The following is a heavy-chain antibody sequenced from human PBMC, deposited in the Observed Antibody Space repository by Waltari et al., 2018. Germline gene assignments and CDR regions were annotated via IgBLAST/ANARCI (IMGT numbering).Heavy chain of an antibody. V-gene: IGHV1-69*01. J-gene: IGHJ4*02. D-gene: IGHD5-12*01. Sequence: QVPLVQSGAEVKKPGSSVKVSCQASGGTFRSYAIRWVRQAPGQGLEWMGGIIPIVGTANYAQKFQGRDTITADESKSTAYMEQSSLRSEDTAVYYCARGGEMATIMGYFDYWGQGTLVTVSS. CDR2: IIPIVGTA. CDR3: ARGGEMATIMGYFDY. CDR1: GGTFRSYA.